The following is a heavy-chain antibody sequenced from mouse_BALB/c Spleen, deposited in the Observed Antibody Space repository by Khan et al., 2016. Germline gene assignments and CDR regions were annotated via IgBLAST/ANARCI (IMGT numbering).Heavy chain of an antibody. J-gene: IGHJ4*01. CDR3: ARWYGNYALDY. D-gene: IGHD2-10*02. V-gene: IGHV9-3*02. Sequence: QIQLVQSGPELKKPGETVKITCKASGYTFTNYGVHWVKQAPGKGLKWMGWINTNTGAPTYAEEFKGRFAFSLETSASTAFLQIDNLKSEDTATFCCARWYGNYALDYWGQGTSVTVSS. CDR2: INTNTGAP. CDR1: GYTFTNYG.